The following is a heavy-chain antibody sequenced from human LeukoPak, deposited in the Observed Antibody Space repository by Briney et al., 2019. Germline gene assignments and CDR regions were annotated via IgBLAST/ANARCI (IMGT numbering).Heavy chain of an antibody. D-gene: IGHD1-1*01. CDR3: ARHRTTGTTGYFDY. J-gene: IGHJ4*02. V-gene: IGHV4-4*09. Sequence: KSSETLFLTCTISRGSISTYYWSWIRQPPGKGLEWIGDISTGGSTNYNPSLKSRVTISVDTSKNQFSLNLSSVTAADTAVYYCARHRTTGTTGYFDYWGQGSLVTVSS. CDR2: ISTGGST. CDR1: RGSISTYY.